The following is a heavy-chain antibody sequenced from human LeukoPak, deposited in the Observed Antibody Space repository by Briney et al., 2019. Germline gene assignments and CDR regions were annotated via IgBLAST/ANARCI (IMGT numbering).Heavy chain of an antibody. CDR2: ISNDGNKK. V-gene: IGHV3-30*18. D-gene: IGHD2-8*02. Sequence: ALRPSCAATEFTFSTYGMHWVRQAPGKGLDWVAAISNDGNKKYYADSVKGRFTISRDNPKNTLFLQMNSLRAEDTAVYYCAKEGWDKSYWYGRIDYWGQGALVTVSS. J-gene: IGHJ4*02. CDR1: EFTFSTYG. CDR3: AKEGWDKSYWYGRIDY.